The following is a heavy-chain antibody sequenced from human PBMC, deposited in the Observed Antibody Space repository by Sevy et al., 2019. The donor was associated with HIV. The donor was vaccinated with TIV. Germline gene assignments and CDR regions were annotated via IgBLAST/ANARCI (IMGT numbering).Heavy chain of an antibody. CDR1: GFTFSSYS. D-gene: IGHD3-22*01. CDR2: ISSSSSYI. V-gene: IGHV3-21*01. Sequence: GGSLRLSCAASGFTFSSYSMNWVRQAPGKGLEWVSSISSSSSYIYYADSVKGRFTISRDNAKNSLYLQMNSLRAEDTAVYYCARAAYYYDSSGHYYVDYWGQGTLVTVSS. J-gene: IGHJ4*02. CDR3: ARAAYYYDSSGHYYVDY.